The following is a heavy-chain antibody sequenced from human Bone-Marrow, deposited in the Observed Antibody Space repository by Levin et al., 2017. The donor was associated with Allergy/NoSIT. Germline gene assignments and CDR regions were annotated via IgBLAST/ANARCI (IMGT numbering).Heavy chain of an antibody. CDR3: ATKTGTTRGRGGHYYYGLDA. J-gene: IGHJ6*02. V-gene: IGHV1-69*13. CDR1: GGTFGSSS. D-gene: IGHD1-1*01. CDR2: IFPTYGTS. Sequence: GASVKVSCKASGGTFGSSSLSWVRQAPGQGLEWMGGIFPTYGTSHYAQKFQVRMTITADESTGIAYMELSGLTSDDTALYYCATKTGTTRGRGGHYYYGLDAWGQGTRVTVSS.